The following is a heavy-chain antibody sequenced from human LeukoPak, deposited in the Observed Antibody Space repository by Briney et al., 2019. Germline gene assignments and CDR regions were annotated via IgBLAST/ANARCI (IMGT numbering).Heavy chain of an antibody. V-gene: IGHV1-2*02. Sequence: ASVKVSCKASGYTFTGYYMHWVRQAPGQGLEWVGWINPNSGGTNYAQTFQGRVTMTRDTSISTAYMELSRLRSDDTAVYYCARDWGTYYDILTGYRSLGYFDYWGQGTLVTVSS. CDR3: ARDWGTYYDILTGYRSLGYFDY. CDR1: GYTFTGYY. J-gene: IGHJ4*02. CDR2: INPNSGGT. D-gene: IGHD3-9*01.